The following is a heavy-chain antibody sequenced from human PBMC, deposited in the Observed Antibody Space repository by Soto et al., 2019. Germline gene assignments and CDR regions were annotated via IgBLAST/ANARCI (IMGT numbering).Heavy chain of an antibody. V-gene: IGHV3-53*01. CDR1: GFTVSNNY. CDR3: ATHPGGGGY. D-gene: IGHD3-10*01. CDR2: IYSGGYT. J-gene: IGHJ4*02. Sequence: EVQLVESGGGLIQPGGSLRLSCAVSGFTVSNNYMSWVRQAPGKGLEGVSVIYSGGYTAYGDSVKGRFTISRDNSKNTFFLQKNGRGPAATAFYYWATHPGGGGYWGQGTLVTVSS.